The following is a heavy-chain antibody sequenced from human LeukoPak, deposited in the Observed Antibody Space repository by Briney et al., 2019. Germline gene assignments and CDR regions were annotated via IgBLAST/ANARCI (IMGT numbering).Heavy chain of an antibody. CDR1: GYTLTELS. CDR2: FDPEDGET. Sequence: ASVKVSCKVSGYTLTELSMHWVRQAPGKGLEWMGGFDPEDGETIYAQKFQGRVTTTEDTSTDTAYMELSSLRSEDTAVYYCATDPSIAAAGLTQLWGQGTLVTVSS. J-gene: IGHJ4*02. D-gene: IGHD6-13*01. CDR3: ATDPSIAAAGLTQL. V-gene: IGHV1-24*01.